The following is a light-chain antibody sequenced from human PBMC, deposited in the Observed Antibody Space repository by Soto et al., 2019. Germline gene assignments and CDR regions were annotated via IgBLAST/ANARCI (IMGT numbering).Light chain of an antibody. J-gene: IGKJ4*01. CDR3: QKYDSVPLT. CDR2: AAS. V-gene: IGKV1-27*01. Sequence: DIQMTQSPSSLSASVGDRVTITCRASQGISTSLAWYQQKPGKVPKLLIYAASTLQSGVPSRFSDGGSGTEFTLTISSLQPEDVATYFCQKYDSVPLTFGGGTKVEIK. CDR1: QGISTS.